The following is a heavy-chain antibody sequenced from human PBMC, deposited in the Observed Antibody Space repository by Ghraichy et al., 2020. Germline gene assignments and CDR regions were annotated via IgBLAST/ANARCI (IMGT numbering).Heavy chain of an antibody. D-gene: IGHD1-14*01. V-gene: IGHV4-31*03. CDR1: GGSISSGGYY. CDR3: ARDLYRRVGFDNQLYRYYYYGMDV. J-gene: IGHJ6*02. CDR2: IYYSGST. Sequence: SETLSLTCTVSGGSISSGGYYWSWIRQHPGKGLEWIGYIYYSGSTYYNPSLKSRVTISVDTSKNQFSLKLSSVTAADTAVYYCARDLYRRVGFDNQLYRYYYYGMDVWGQGTTVTVSS.